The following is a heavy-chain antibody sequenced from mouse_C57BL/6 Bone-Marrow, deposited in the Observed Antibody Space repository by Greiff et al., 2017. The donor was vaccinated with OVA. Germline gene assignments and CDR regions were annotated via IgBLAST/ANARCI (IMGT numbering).Heavy chain of an antibody. CDR1: GFNIKDDY. CDR3: TTGFYYDYDEY. Sequence: VHVKQSGAELVRPGASVKLSCTASGFNIKDDYMHWVKQRPEQGLEWIGWIDPENGDTEYASKFQGKATITADTSSNTAYLQLSSLTSEDTAVYYCTTGFYYDYDEYWGQGTSVTVSS. CDR2: IDPENGDT. J-gene: IGHJ4*01. D-gene: IGHD2-4*01. V-gene: IGHV14-4*01.